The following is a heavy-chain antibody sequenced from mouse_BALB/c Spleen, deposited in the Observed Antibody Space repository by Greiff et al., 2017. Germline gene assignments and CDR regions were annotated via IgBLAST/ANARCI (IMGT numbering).Heavy chain of an antibody. D-gene: IGHD2-10*02. CDR2: ISSGGSYT. CDR1: GFTFSSYG. Sequence: EVKLMESGGDLVKPGGSLKLSCAASGFTFSSYGMSWVRQTPDKRLEWVATISSGGSYTYYPDSVKGRFTISRDNAKNTLYLQMSSLKSEDTAMYYCARREYGNFDAMDYWGQGTSVTVSS. J-gene: IGHJ4*01. CDR3: ARREYGNFDAMDY. V-gene: IGHV5-6*02.